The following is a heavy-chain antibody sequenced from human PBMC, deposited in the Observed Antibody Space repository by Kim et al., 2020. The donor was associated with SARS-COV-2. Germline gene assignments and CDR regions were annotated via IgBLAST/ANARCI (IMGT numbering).Heavy chain of an antibody. CDR3: ARDPCSSSYNYYGMEV. D-gene: IGHD6-13*01. J-gene: IGHJ6*02. Sequence: GGSLRLSCAASGFTFSSYEMNWVRQAPGKGLEWVSYISSSGSTIYYADSVKGRFTISRDNAKNSLYLQMNSLRAEGTAVYYCARDPCSSSYNYYGMEVWGQGTTVPVSS. CDR1: GFTFSSYE. CDR2: ISSSGSTI. V-gene: IGHV3-48*03.